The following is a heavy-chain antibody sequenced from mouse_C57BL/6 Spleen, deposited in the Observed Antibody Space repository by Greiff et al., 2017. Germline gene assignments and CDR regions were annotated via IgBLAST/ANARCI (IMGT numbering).Heavy chain of an antibody. CDR2: ISIGGSYT. D-gene: IGHD2-4*01. CDR1: GFTFSSYG. V-gene: IGHV5-6*01. Sequence: EVQRVESGGDLVKPGGSLKLSCAASGFTFSSYGMSWVRQTPDKRLEWVATISIGGSYTYYKDSVKGRFTISRDNAKNTLYLQMIMLKSEDTAMYYCARGGYYDYDGYFDYWGQGTTLTVSS. J-gene: IGHJ2*01. CDR3: ARGGYYDYDGYFDY.